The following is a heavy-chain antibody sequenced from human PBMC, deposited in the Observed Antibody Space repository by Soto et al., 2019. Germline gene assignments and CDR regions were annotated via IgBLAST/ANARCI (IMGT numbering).Heavy chain of an antibody. CDR3: ANSRGAFDS. V-gene: IGHV3-21*01. CDR1: GFTFSSYS. J-gene: IGHJ4*02. CDR2: ISSSSSYI. Sequence: EVQLVESGGGLVKPGGSLRLSCAASGFTFSSYSMNWVRQAPGKGLEWVSSISSSSSYIYYADSAKGRFTISRDNAKNSLYLQMNTLRAEDTAVYYCANSRGAFDSWGQGTLVTVSS. D-gene: IGHD3-16*01.